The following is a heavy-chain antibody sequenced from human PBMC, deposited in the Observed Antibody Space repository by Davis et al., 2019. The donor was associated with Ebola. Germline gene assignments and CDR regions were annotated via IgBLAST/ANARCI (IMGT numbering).Heavy chain of an antibody. CDR1: GGSISSGDYY. CDR3: ASQVVPAATNRDWRGSNYYYYMDV. V-gene: IGHV4-30-4*02. CDR2: IYYSGST. J-gene: IGHJ6*03. D-gene: IGHD2-2*01. Sequence: PSETLSLTCTVSGGSISSGDYYWSWIRQPPGKGLEWIGYIYYSGSTYYNPSLKSRVTISVDTSKNQFSLKLSSVTAADTAVYYCASQVVPAATNRDWRGSNYYYYMDVWGKGTTVTVSS.